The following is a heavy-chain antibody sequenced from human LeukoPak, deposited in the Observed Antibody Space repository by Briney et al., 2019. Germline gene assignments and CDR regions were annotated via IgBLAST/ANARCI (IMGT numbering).Heavy chain of an antibody. CDR3: AKIPRFYFDATGDFDL. Sequence: PGGSLRLSCAASGFTFSTYAMTWVRQAPGKGLEWVSTIRGSGGSSYYRDSVKGRFTISRDTSKNSLYLQMNSLTAGDTAVYYCAKIPRFYFDATGDFDLWGQGTLVTVSS. J-gene: IGHJ4*02. CDR1: GFTFSTYA. D-gene: IGHD3-22*01. CDR2: IRGSGGSS. V-gene: IGHV3-23*01.